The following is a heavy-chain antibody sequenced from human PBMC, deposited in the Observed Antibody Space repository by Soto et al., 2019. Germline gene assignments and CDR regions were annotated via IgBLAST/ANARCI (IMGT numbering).Heavy chain of an antibody. Sequence: QVQLVQSGAEVKKPGSSVKVSCTASGDTFSRYTISWVRQVPGQGPEWMGRTIPMLGMADYAQKFQGRVTINADKATSTDYMVLRSLRSEDTAIYYFASSYGSGREHFDYWGQGTLVTVSS. CDR3: ASSYGSGREHFDY. V-gene: IGHV1-69*02. CDR2: TIPMLGMA. CDR1: GDTFSRYT. D-gene: IGHD3-10*01. J-gene: IGHJ4*02.